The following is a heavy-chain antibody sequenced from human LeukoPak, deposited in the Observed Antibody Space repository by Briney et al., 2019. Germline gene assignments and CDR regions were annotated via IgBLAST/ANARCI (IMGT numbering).Heavy chain of an antibody. V-gene: IGHV3-74*01. J-gene: IGHJ4*02. CDR1: GFTFSSYW. D-gene: IGHD3-16*01. CDR2: INTDASVT. Sequence: PGGSLRLSCAASGFTFSSYWMHWVRQPPGKGLVWVSHINTDASVTRYADSVKGRFTTSRDNARNTLCLQMNSLRAEDTAIYYCVRAEGGEGDFWGQGTLVTVSS. CDR3: VRAEGGEGDF.